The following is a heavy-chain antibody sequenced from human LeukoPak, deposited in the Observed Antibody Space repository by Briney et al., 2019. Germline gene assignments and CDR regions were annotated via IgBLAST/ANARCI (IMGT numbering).Heavy chain of an antibody. CDR3: ARGGLKYYDYVWGSYRCYYFDY. CDR1: GYTFTSYD. D-gene: IGHD3-16*02. CDR2: MNPNSGNT. J-gene: IGHJ4*02. Sequence: ASVKVSCKASGYTFTSYDINWVRQATGQGLEWMGWMNPNSGNTGYAQKFQGRVTMTRNTSISTAYMELSSLRSEDTAVYYCARGGLKYYDYVWGSYRCYYFDYWGQGTLVTVSS. V-gene: IGHV1-8*01.